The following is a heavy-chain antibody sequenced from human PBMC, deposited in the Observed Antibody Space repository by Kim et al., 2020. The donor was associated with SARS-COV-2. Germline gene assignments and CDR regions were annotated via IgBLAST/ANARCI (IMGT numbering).Heavy chain of an antibody. J-gene: IGHJ6*03. CDR1: GGSISSYY. D-gene: IGHD3-10*01. V-gene: IGHV4-59*01. CDR3: ARELSTMVRGVRGYMDV. Sequence: SETLSLTCTVSGGSISSYYWSWIRQPPGKGLEWIGYIYYSGSTNYNPSLKSRVTISVDTSKNQFSLKLSSVTAADTAVYYCARELSTMVRGVRGYMDVWG. CDR2: IYYSGST.